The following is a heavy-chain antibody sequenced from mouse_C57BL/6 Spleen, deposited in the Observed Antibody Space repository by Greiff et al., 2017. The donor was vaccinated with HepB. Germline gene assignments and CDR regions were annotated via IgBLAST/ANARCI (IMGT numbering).Heavy chain of an antibody. CDR1: GFTFSNYW. CDR2: IRLKSDNYAT. Sequence: EVKLVESGGGLVQPGGSMKLSCVASGFTFSNYWMNWVRQSPEKGLEWVAQIRLKSDNYATHYAESVKGMFTISRDDSKSSVYLQMNNLRAEDTGIYYCTGYYYEAMDYWGQGTSVTVSS. V-gene: IGHV6-3*01. J-gene: IGHJ4*01. CDR3: TGYYYEAMDY.